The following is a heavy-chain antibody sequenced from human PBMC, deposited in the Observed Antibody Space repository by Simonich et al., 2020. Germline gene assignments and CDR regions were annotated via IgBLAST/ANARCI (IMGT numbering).Heavy chain of an antibody. J-gene: IGHJ3*01. CDR1: EFTFSSYA. Sequence: EVQLLESGGGLVQPRGSLRLSCAASEFTFSSYAMSGVRQAPGKGLGWVSAIMGSGVSTYYADPVKGRFTISRDNSKNTLYLQMNSLRAEDTAVYYCAKEVSSGFISGWGQGTMVTVSS. V-gene: IGHV3-23*01. D-gene: IGHD2-21*01. CDR2: IMGSGVST. CDR3: AKEVSSGFISG.